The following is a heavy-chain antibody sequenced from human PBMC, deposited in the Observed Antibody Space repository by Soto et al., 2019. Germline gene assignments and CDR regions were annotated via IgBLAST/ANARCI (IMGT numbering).Heavy chain of an antibody. Sequence: PGGSLRLSCAASGFTFSSYAMSWVRQAPGKGLEWVSAISGSGGSTYYAESVKGRFTISRDNSKNTLYLQMNSLRAEDTAVYYCASPLSITIFGVVNDYWGQGTLVTVSS. V-gene: IGHV3-23*01. D-gene: IGHD3-3*01. CDR2: ISGSGGST. J-gene: IGHJ4*02. CDR1: GFTFSSYA. CDR3: ASPLSITIFGVVNDY.